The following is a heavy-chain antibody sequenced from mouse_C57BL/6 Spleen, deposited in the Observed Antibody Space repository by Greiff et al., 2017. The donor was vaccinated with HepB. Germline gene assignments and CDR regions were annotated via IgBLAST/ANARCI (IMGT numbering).Heavy chain of an antibody. CDR2: FYPGSGSI. J-gene: IGHJ1*03. D-gene: IGHD3-2*02. Sequence: QVQLQQSGAELVKPGASVKLSCKASGYTFTEYTIHWVKQRSGQGLEWIGWFYPGSGSIKYNEKFKDKATLTADKSSSTVYMELSSLTSEDSAVYYCARNEVSPRQLRLQYFDVWGTGTTVTVSS. CDR3: ARNEVSPRQLRLQYFDV. CDR1: GYTFTEYT. V-gene: IGHV1-62-2*01.